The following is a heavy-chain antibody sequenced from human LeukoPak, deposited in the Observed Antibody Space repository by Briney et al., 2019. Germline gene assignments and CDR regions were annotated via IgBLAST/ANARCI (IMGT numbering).Heavy chain of an antibody. V-gene: IGHV3-64D*06. J-gene: IGHJ6*02. D-gene: IGHD6-19*01. CDR1: GFTFSDYA. CDR3: VKGIPVAGTGNVVPYFYYYGMDV. Sequence: GGSLRLSCSASGFTFSDYAIHWVRQAPREGLEYLSAISNSGGTTYYADSVKGRFTISRDNSKNTLYLQMSTLRPEDTAVYYCVKGIPVAGTGNVVPYFYYYGMDVWGQGTTVSVS. CDR2: ISNSGGTT.